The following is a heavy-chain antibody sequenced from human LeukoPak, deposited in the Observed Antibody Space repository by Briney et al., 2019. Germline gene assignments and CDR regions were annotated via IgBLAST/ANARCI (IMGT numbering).Heavy chain of an antibody. V-gene: IGHV1-2*02. CDR1: GYTFTGYY. J-gene: IGHJ5*02. D-gene: IGHD1-26*01. Sequence: GASVKVSCKASGYTFTGYYMHWVRQAPGQGLEWMGWINPNSGGTNYAQKFQGRVTMTRDTSISTAYMELSRLRSDDTAVYYCARDPLWELLPGMNWFDPWGQGTLVTVSS. CDR3: ARDPLWELLPGMNWFDP. CDR2: INPNSGGT.